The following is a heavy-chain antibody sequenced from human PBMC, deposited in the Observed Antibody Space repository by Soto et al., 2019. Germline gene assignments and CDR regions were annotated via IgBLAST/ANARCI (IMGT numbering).Heavy chain of an antibody. D-gene: IGHD2-15*01. J-gene: IGHJ4*02. Sequence: EVQLVESGGGLVKPGGSLRLSCAASGFTFSNAWMNWVRQAPGKGLEWVGRIKSKLDGGTTDYAAPMKGRFTISRDDSKNTLYLQMNSLKTEDTAVYYCTTDSIVVVVAPNGYFDYWGQGTLVTVSS. V-gene: IGHV3-15*07. CDR2: IKSKLDGGTT. CDR1: GFTFSNAW. CDR3: TTDSIVVVVAPNGYFDY.